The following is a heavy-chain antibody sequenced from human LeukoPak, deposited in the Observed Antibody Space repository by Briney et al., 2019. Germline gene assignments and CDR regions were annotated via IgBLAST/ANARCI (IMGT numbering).Heavy chain of an antibody. CDR1: GGSFSGYY. CDR3: ARRGYDFWSGYYGMDV. J-gene: IGHJ6*02. CDR2: INHSGST. Sequence: PSETLSLTCAVYGGSFSGYYWSWIRQPPGKGLEWIGEINHSGSTNYNPSLKSRVTISVDTSKNQFSLKLSSVTAADTAVYYRARRGYDFWSGYYGMDVWGQGTTVTVSS. D-gene: IGHD3-3*01. V-gene: IGHV4-34*01.